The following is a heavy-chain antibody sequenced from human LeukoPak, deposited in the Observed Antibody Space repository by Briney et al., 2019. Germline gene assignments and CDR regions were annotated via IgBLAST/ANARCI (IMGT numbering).Heavy chain of an antibody. J-gene: IGHJ3*02. D-gene: IGHD3-22*01. CDR3: ARTNYYDSSGYPYDAFDI. CDR2: ISAYNGNT. CDR1: GYTFTSYG. Sequence: ASVKVSCKASGYTFTSYGISWVRQAPGQGLEGMGWISAYNGNTNYAQKLQGRVTMTTDTSTSTAYMELRSLRSDDTAVYYCARTNYYDSSGYPYDAFDIWGQGTMVTVSS. V-gene: IGHV1-18*01.